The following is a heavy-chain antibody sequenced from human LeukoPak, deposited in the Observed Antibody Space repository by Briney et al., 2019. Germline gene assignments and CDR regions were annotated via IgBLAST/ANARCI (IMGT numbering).Heavy chain of an antibody. CDR1: GFTFNTYA. V-gene: IGHV3-30-3*01. D-gene: IGHD3-10*01. CDR2: ISYDGANK. J-gene: IGHJ4*02. CDR3: ARGWSMVRGPNY. Sequence: PGGSLRLSCAASGFTFNTYAVHWVRQAPGKGLEWVALISYDGANKYYADSVKGRFTISRDNSKNTLYLQMNSLRAEDTAVYYCARGWSMVRGPNYWGQGTLVTVSS.